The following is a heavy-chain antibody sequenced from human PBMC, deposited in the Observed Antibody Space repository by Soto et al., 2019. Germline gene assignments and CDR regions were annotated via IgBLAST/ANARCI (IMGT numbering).Heavy chain of an antibody. CDR2: ITGSSGLT. J-gene: IGHJ4*02. CDR3: ARGEAQFGELAHRF. D-gene: IGHD3-10*01. V-gene: IGHV3-23*01. CDR1: GFTFENYA. Sequence: GGSLRLSCAGSGFTFENYAMSWVRQAPGEGLEWVSTITGSSGLTYYTDSVKGRFTISRDNSKSTLYLEVHSLRAEDTAVYYCARGEAQFGELAHRFWGQGTRITVSS.